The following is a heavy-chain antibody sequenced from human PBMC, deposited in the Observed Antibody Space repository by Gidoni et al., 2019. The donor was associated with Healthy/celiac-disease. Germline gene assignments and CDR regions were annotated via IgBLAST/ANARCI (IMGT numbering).Heavy chain of an antibody. V-gene: IGHV3-74*01. D-gene: IGHD2-2*01. CDR1: GFPFSSYW. CDR2: INRDGSST. Sequence: VQLVESGGGLVQPGGSLRLSCAASGFPFSSYWMHWVRQAPGKGLVWVSRINRDGSSTSYADSVKGRFTISRDNAKNTLYRQMNSRRAEDTAVYYCARVGQRYCSSTSCYGGLWDFDYWGQGTLVTVSS. J-gene: IGHJ4*02. CDR3: ARVGQRYCSSTSCYGGLWDFDY.